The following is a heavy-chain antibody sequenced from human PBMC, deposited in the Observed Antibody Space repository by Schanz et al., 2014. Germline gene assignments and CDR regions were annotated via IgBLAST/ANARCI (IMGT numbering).Heavy chain of an antibody. V-gene: IGHV4-61*02. CDR1: GGSIRSGTYY. Sequence: QVQLQESGPGLVKPSQTLSLTCTVSGGSIRSGTYYWSWIRQPAGKALEWVGRVFPNGITNYNPSLKSQFTITLATSRNQFSLTLTSLTAADTAVYYCARGHHPHGITVAARGFDPWGQGTLVTVSS. CDR2: VFPNGIT. CDR3: ARGHHPHGITVAARGFDP. D-gene: IGHD6-19*01. J-gene: IGHJ5*02.